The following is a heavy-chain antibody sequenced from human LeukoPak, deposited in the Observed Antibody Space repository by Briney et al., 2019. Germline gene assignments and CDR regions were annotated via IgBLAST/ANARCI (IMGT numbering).Heavy chain of an antibody. J-gene: IGHJ6*02. Sequence: PGGSLRLSCAASGFTFSSYAMSWVRQAPGKGLEWVSAISGSGGSTYYADSVKGRFTISRDNSKNTLYLQMNSLRAEDTAVYYCAKGYYYGSGSYYPFDVWGQGTTVTVS. CDR2: ISGSGGST. CDR3: AKGYYYGSGSYYPFDV. CDR1: GFTFSSYA. V-gene: IGHV3-23*01. D-gene: IGHD3-10*01.